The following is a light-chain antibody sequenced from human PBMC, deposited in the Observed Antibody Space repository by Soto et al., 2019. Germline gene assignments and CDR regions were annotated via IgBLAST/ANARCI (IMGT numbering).Light chain of an antibody. Sequence: EIMMTQSPATLSVSPGERATLSCRASQSVSSNLAWYQQNPGQTPRLLIYGASTRATGIPARFSGSGSGTEFTLTISSLQSEDFAVYYCQQYNNWPPLTFGGGTKVEIK. CDR1: QSVSSN. J-gene: IGKJ4*01. V-gene: IGKV3-15*01. CDR3: QQYNNWPPLT. CDR2: GAS.